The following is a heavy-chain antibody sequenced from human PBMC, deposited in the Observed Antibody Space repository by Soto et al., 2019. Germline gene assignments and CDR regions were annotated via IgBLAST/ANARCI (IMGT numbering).Heavy chain of an antibody. J-gene: IGHJ3*02. CDR2: TYYRSKWYN. CDR1: GDSVSSNSAA. CDR3: ATIKNIAVAHRNAFDI. Sequence: SQTLSLTCAISGDSVSSNSAAWNWIRQSPSRGLEWLGRTYYRSKWYNDYAVSVKSRITINPDTSKNQFSLQLNSVTPEDTAVYYCATIKNIAVAHRNAFDIWGQGTMVTVSS. D-gene: IGHD6-19*01. V-gene: IGHV6-1*01.